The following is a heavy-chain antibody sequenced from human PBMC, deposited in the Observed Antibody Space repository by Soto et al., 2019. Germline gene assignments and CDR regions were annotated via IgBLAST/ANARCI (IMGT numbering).Heavy chain of an antibody. D-gene: IGHD3-16*01. J-gene: IGHJ6*02. V-gene: IGHV3-33*01. Sequence: PGGSLRLSCAASGFTFSSYGMHWVRQAPGKGLEWVAVIWTDGSNKYYADSVKGRFTVSRDNSKNKLYLQMNSLRAEDRALYYCARGNRFDYYYGLDVWGQGTTVTVSS. CDR2: IWTDGSNK. CDR3: ARGNRFDYYYGLDV. CDR1: GFTFSSYG.